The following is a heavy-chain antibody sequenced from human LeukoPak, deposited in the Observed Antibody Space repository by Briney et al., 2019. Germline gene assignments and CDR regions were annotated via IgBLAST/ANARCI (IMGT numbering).Heavy chain of an antibody. Sequence: SETLSLTCTVSGGSISSSTYYWGWIRQPPGKGLEWIGTMYYSGSTYYNSSLKSRVTIFVDTSKNQFSLKLISVTAADTAVYYCARVYYYYYGMDVWGQGTTVTVSS. V-gene: IGHV4-39*01. J-gene: IGHJ6*02. CDR1: GGSISSSTYY. CDR2: MYYSGST. CDR3: ARVYYYYYGMDV.